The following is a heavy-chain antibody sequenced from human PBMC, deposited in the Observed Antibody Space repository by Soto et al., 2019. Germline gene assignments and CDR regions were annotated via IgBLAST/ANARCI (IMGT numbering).Heavy chain of an antibody. D-gene: IGHD3-10*01. CDR1: GGSFSGYY. J-gene: IGHJ4*02. V-gene: IGHV4-34*01. CDR2: INHSGST. CDR3: ARYDLVTYYFDY. Sequence: SETLSLTCAVYGGSFSGYYWSWIRQPPGKGLEWIGEINHSGSTNYNPSLKSRVTISVDTSKNQFSLKLSSVTAADTAVYYCARYDLVTYYFDYWGQGTLVTVSS.